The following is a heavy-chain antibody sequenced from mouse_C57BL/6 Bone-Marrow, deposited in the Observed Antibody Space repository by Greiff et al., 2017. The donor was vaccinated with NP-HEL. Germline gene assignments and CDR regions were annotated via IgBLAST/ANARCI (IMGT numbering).Heavy chain of an antibody. CDR2: INPYNGDT. CDR1: GYSFTGYF. D-gene: IGHD2-2*01. CDR3: ARGWLPHWYFDV. Sequence: EVQLQQSGPELVKPGDSVKISCKASGYSFTGYFMNWVMQSHGKSLEWIGRINPYNGDTFYNQKFKGKATLTVDKSSSTAHMELRSLTSEDSAVYYCARGWLPHWYFDVWGTGTTVTVSS. J-gene: IGHJ1*03. V-gene: IGHV1-20*01.